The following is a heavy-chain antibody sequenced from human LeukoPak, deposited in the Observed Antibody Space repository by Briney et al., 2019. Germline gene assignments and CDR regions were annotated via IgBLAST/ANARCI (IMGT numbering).Heavy chain of an antibody. CDR1: GGSVSSGSYY. CDR2: IYHSGST. D-gene: IGHD4-23*01. Sequence: SETLSLTCTVSGGSVSSGSYYWSWIRQPPGKGLEWIGYIYHSGSTNYNPSLKSRVSISVDKSKNQFSLKLSSVSAADTAVYYCARGNGGNSFDYWGQGTLVTVSS. J-gene: IGHJ4*02. V-gene: IGHV4-61*01. CDR3: ARGNGGNSFDY.